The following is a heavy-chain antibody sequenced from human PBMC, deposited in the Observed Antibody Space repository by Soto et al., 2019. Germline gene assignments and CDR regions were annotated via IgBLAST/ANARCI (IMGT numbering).Heavy chain of an antibody. Sequence: PSETLSLTCTVSGGSISSYYWSWIRQPPGKGLEWIGYIYYTGYTNYNPSLKSRVTISVDTSKNQFSLKLSSVTAADTAVYYCASGRFVDIVPAEFDYWGQGTLVTVSS. CDR2: IYYTGYT. CDR3: ASGRFVDIVPAEFDY. V-gene: IGHV4-59*01. D-gene: IGHD5-12*01. CDR1: GGSISSYY. J-gene: IGHJ4*02.